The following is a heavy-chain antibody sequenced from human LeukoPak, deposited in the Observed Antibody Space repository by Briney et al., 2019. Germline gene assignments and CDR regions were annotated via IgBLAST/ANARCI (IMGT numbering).Heavy chain of an antibody. Sequence: ASETLSLTCAVYGGSFGGYYWTWIRQPPGKGLEWIGEINHSGSTNYNPSLKSRVTISIDTSKNQFSLILSSVTAADTAVYYCARGLSDVYWGQGTLVTVSS. CDR1: GGSFGGYY. V-gene: IGHV4-34*01. CDR3: ARGLSDVY. J-gene: IGHJ4*02. CDR2: INHSGST.